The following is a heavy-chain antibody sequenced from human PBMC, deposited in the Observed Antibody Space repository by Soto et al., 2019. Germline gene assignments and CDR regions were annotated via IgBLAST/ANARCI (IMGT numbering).Heavy chain of an antibody. CDR2: VTHRGST. Sequence: QVQLQQWGAGLLKPSETLSLSCAVYGESFSDYYWSWIRQPPGKGLGWIGEVTHRGSTKYNPSLKSRVTISVDPSEKQFSLRLSSVTAADTAVYYCARGGNCGSISCPLGYFYGMDVWGQGTTVTVSS. J-gene: IGHJ6*02. CDR3: ARGGNCGSISCPLGYFYGMDV. D-gene: IGHD2-2*01. CDR1: GESFSDYY. V-gene: IGHV4-34*01.